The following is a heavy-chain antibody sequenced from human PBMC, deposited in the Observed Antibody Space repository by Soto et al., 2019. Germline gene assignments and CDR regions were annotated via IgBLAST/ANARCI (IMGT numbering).Heavy chain of an antibody. CDR3: ARQPYRYYGGNSRWFDS. Sequence: QVQLVESGGGVVQPGRSLRLSCAASGFTFSSYAMHWVRQAPGKGLEWVAVISYDGSNKYYADSVKGRFTISRDNSKNTLYLQMNSLRAEDTAVYYCARQPYRYYGGNSRWFDSWGQGTLVTVSS. J-gene: IGHJ5*01. CDR1: GFTFSSYA. CDR2: ISYDGSNK. D-gene: IGHD4-17*01. V-gene: IGHV3-30-3*01.